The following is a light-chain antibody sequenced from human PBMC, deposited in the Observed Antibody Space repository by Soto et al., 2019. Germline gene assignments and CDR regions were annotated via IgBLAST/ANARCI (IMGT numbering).Light chain of an antibody. J-gene: IGKJ5*01. CDR2: GAS. CDR1: QSVSSSF. Sequence: ILLLPSAGTLSLSPGTRAALSCMASQSVSSSFLAWYQQKVGKAPRLLIYGASSRATGIPDRFSGSGSGTDFTLTISRLEPEDFAVYYCQQYGSSPRTFGQGTRLEIK. CDR3: QQYGSSPRT. V-gene: IGKV3-20*01.